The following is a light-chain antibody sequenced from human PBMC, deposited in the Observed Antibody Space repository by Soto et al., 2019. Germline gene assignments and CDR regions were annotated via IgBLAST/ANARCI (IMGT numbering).Light chain of an antibody. J-gene: IGKJ4*01. CDR3: QQYNNWPPLT. Sequence: EIVMTQSPATLSVSPGERATLSWRASQSVSSNLAWYQQTPGQATRLLIYGASTRANGIPARFSGSGSETEFTLTISSLQSEDFAAYYCQQYNNWPPLTFGGGTKVDIK. CDR1: QSVSSN. V-gene: IGKV3-15*01. CDR2: GAS.